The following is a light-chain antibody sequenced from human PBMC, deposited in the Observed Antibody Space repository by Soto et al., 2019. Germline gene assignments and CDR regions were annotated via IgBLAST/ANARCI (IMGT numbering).Light chain of an antibody. V-gene: IGLV2-8*01. CDR1: SSDVGGYNY. CDR2: EVS. J-gene: IGLJ2*01. Sequence: QSALTQPPSAAGSPGQAVTISCTGTSSDVGGYNYVSWYQQHPGKAPTLVIYEVSKRPSGVPDRFSGSKSGNTASLTVSGRQAEDEADYYCNSYAGSDNFVAFGGGTKLTVL. CDR3: NSYAGSDNFVA.